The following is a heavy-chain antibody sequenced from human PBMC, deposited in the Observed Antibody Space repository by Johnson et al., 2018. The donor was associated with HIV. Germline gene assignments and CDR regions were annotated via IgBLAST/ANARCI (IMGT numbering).Heavy chain of an antibody. J-gene: IGHJ3*02. V-gene: IGHV3-7*05. CDR3: ARPIARGASDI. CDR2: IKGDGSEK. CDR1: GFTFSNNW. Sequence: VQLVESGGGLVQPVGSLRLSCRASGFTFSNNWMNWVRQAPGKGLEWVANIKGDGSEKYHVDSVRGRFTISRDNAKNSLYLQMDSLRAEDTAIYYCARPIARGASDIWGQGTMVTVSS. D-gene: IGHD3-10*01.